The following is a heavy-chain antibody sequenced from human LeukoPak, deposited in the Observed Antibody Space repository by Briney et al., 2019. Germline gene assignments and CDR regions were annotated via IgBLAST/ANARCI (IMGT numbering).Heavy chain of an antibody. V-gene: IGHV1-69*04. Sequence: SVKVSCKASGGTFSSYTISWVRQAPGQGLEWMGRIIPILGIANYAQKFQGRVTITADKSTSTAYMELSSLRSEDTAVYYCAKEQRLWFGELCPIDNWGQGTLVTVSS. J-gene: IGHJ4*02. D-gene: IGHD3-10*01. CDR3: AKEQRLWFGELCPIDN. CDR1: GGTFSSYT. CDR2: IIPILGIA.